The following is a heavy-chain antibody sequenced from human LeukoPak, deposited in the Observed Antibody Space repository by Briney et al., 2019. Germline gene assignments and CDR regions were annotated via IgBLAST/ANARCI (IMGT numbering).Heavy chain of an antibody. J-gene: IGHJ4*02. V-gene: IGHV4-38-2*01. Sequence: SETLSLTCAVSGYSISSGYYWGWIRQPPGKGLEWIGSIYHSGSTYYNPSLKSRVTISVDTSKNQFSLKLSSVTAADTAVYYCATYSGYETKLYYSDYWGQGTLVTVSS. CDR1: GYSISSGYY. CDR3: ATYSGYETKLYYSDY. D-gene: IGHD5-12*01. CDR2: IYHSGST.